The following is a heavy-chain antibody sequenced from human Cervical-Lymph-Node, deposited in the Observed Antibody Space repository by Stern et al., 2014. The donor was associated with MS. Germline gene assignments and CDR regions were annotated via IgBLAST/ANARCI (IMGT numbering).Heavy chain of an antibody. CDR3: ARAQTGWVTSSCSAP. CDR2: IIPFLGTA. J-gene: IGHJ5*01. V-gene: IGHV1-69*01. D-gene: IGHD3-22*01. Sequence: QVQLVQSGAEVKKPGSSVKVSCKPSGGTFNISYIHWVRQAPGQGLEWMGGIIPFLGTANYAQRFQGRVTLTADESTSTAYMELSSLRSEDTAVYYCARAQTGWVTSSCSAPWGQGTLVTVSS. CDR1: GGTFNISY.